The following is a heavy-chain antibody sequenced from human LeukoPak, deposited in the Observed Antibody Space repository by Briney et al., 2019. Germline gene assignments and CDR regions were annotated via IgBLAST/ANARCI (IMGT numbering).Heavy chain of an antibody. V-gene: IGHV3-9*01. CDR2: ISWNSGSI. CDR3: ARGDFDY. CDR1: GFTVSSNY. Sequence: SLRLSCAASGFTVSSNYMSWVRQAPGKGLEWVSGISWNSGSIGYADSVKGRFTISRDNAKNSLYLQMNSLRAEDTAVYYCARGDFDYWGQGTLVTVSS. D-gene: IGHD3-16*01. J-gene: IGHJ4*02.